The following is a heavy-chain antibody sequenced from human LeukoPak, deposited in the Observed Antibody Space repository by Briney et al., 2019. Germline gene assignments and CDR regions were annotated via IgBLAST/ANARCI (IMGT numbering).Heavy chain of an antibody. CDR1: GYSFTSYW. CDR3: ARQGPGGYCSSTSCYHDAFDI. CDR2: IYPGDSDT. V-gene: IGHV5-51*01. J-gene: IGHJ3*02. D-gene: IGHD2-2*01. Sequence: GESLKISCKGSGYSFTSYWIGWVRQMPGKGLEWMGIIYPGDSDTRYSPSFQGQVTISADKSISTAYLQWSCLKASDTAMYYCARQGPGGYCSSTSCYHDAFDIWGQGTMVTVSS.